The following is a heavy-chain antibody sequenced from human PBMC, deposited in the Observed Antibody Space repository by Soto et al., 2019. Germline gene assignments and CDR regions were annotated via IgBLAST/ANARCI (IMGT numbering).Heavy chain of an antibody. CDR1: GFTFDDYA. J-gene: IGHJ4*02. V-gene: IGHV3-9*01. D-gene: IGHD6-19*01. Sequence: HPGGSLRLSCAASGFTFDDYAMHWVRQAPGKGLEWVSGISWNSGSIGYADSVKGRFTISRDNAKNSLYLQMNSLRAEDTALYYCAKASSGWYPYFDYWGQGTLVTVSS. CDR2: ISWNSGSI. CDR3: AKASSGWYPYFDY.